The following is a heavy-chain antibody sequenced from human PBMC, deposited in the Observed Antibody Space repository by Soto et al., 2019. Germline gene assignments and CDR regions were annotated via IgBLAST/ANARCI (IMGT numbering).Heavy chain of an antibody. D-gene: IGHD6-19*01. J-gene: IGHJ3*02. Sequence: EVQLVESGGGLVQPGGSLRLSCAASGFTFSTHEMNWVRQAPGKGLEYISYIDGSGNTYYIDSVKGRFTISRDNAKNSLYLQMNSLRVEDTAVYYCARDTSGWNHAFDIWGLGTMVTVSS. CDR2: IDGSGNT. V-gene: IGHV3-48*03. CDR3: ARDTSGWNHAFDI. CDR1: GFTFSTHE.